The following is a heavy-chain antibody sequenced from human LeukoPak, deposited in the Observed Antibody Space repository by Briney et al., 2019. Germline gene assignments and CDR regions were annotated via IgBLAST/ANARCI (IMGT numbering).Heavy chain of an antibody. CDR1: GFTFSSYG. D-gene: IGHD6-13*01. J-gene: IGHJ4*02. CDR3: AKVGSSSWYYFDY. Sequence: AGGSLRLSCAASGFTFSSYGMHWVRQAPGKGLEWVAVISYDGSNKYYADSVKGRFTISRDNSKNTLYLQMNSLRAEDTAVYYCAKVGSSSWYYFDYWGQGTLVTVSS. CDR2: ISYDGSNK. V-gene: IGHV3-30*18.